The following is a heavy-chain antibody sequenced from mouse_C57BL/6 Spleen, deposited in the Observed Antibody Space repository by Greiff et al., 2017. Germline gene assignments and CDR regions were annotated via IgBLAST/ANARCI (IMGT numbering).Heavy chain of an antibody. Sequence: QVQLKQPGAELVKPGASVKLSCKASGYTFTSYWMQWVKQRPGQGLEWIGEIDPSDSYTNYNQKFKGKATLTVDTSSSTAYMQLSSLTSEDSAVYYCARGRTTPYFDYWGQGTTLTVSS. D-gene: IGHD6-1*01. V-gene: IGHV1-50*01. CDR2: IDPSDSYT. CDR3: ARGRTTPYFDY. CDR1: GYTFTSYW. J-gene: IGHJ2*01.